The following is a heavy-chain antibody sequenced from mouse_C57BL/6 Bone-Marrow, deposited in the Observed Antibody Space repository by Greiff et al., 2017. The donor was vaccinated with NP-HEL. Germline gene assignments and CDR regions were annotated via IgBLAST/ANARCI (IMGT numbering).Heavy chain of an antibody. CDR1: GYSITSGYD. V-gene: IGHV3-1*01. J-gene: IGHJ3*01. CDR2: IRYCGST. D-gene: IGHD1-1*01. CDR3: ARGGYGSPFAY. Sequence: EVHLVESGPGMVKPSQSLSLTCTVTGYSITSGYDWHWIRHFPGNKLEWMGYIRYCGSTNYNPSLKSRISITHDTSKNHFFLKLKSVTTEDTATYYCARGGYGSPFAYWGQGTLVTVSA.